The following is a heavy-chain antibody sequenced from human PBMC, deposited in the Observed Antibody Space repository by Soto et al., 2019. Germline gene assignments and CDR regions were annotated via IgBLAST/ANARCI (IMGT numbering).Heavy chain of an antibody. Sequence: VGSLRLSCAASGFTFSNYAMTWVRQAQGKGLQCVSAISGGGGSTYYADSLKGRFTISRDNSKNTLYLQMNSLRAEDTAVYYCAKDPSLSTAYYFDYWGQGTLVTVSS. CDR2: ISGGGGST. V-gene: IGHV3-23*01. CDR1: GFTFSNYA. CDR3: AKDPSLSTAYYFDY. J-gene: IGHJ4*02.